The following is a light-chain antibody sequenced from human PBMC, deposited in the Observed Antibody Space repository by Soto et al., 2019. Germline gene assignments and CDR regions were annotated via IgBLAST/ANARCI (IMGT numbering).Light chain of an antibody. J-gene: IGKJ5*01. CDR1: ETISTN. CDR3: QQYSNWPPAIT. CDR2: GSS. V-gene: IGKV3-15*01. Sequence: EIVLTQSPATLSVSPGERATLSCRATETISTNLAWFQRKPGQPPRLLIYGSSTRATGVPDRFSGSGSGTEFTLIISSLQCEDVALYYCQQYSNWPPAITLGQGTRLEI.